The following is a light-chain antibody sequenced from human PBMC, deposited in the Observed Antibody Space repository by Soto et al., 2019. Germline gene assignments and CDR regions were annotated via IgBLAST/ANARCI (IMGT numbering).Light chain of an antibody. Sequence: EIVLTQSPATLSLSPGERATLSCRASQSVSSYLAWYQQKPGQAPRLLIYDASNRATGIPARFSGSGYGTDVTLTIISLETEDIAVYYCQQRSNWPMLTFGGGTKVEIK. J-gene: IGKJ4*01. V-gene: IGKV3-11*01. CDR3: QQRSNWPMLT. CDR2: DAS. CDR1: QSVSSY.